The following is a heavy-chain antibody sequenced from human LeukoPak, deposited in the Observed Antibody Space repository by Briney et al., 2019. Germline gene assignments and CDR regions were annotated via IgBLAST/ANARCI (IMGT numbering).Heavy chain of an antibody. CDR3: ARPLAVASFYYYFDY. CDR1: GYPFTSYG. J-gene: IGHJ4*02. V-gene: IGHV1-18*01. D-gene: IGHD6-19*01. CDR2: ISAYNGNT. Sequence: GASVKVSCKTSGYPFTSYGISWVRQAPGQGLEWMGCISAYNGNTNYAQIVQGSVTMTTDTSTRTAYMELRSLRSDDTAIYYCARPLAVASFYYYFDYWGQGTLVTVSS.